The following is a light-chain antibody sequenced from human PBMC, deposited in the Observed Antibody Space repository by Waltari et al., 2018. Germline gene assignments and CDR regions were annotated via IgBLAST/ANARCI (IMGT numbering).Light chain of an antibody. V-gene: IGLV2-11*01. Sequence: QSVLTQPRSVSGPPGQSVTISCTGTSSDVGGYDFLSWYQQHPGKAPKLIMYYVSQRPSGVPDRFSGSKSGNTASLTITGLQAEDEAEYYCCSHAGSDTFWVFGGGTKVTVL. CDR1: SSDVGGYDF. CDR3: CSHAGSDTFWV. CDR2: YVS. J-gene: IGLJ3*02.